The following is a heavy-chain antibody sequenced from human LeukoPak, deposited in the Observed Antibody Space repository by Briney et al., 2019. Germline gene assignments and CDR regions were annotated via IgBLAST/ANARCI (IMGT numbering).Heavy chain of an antibody. Sequence: GESLKISCKGSGYSFTSYWIGWVRQMPGKGLEWMGIIYPGDSDTRYSPSFQGQVTISADKSISTAYLQWSSLKASDTAMYYCARLTYYYDSSGLNPGPHDAFDIWGQGTMVTVSS. CDR1: GYSFTSYW. V-gene: IGHV5-51*01. CDR2: IYPGDSDT. J-gene: IGHJ3*02. D-gene: IGHD3-22*01. CDR3: ARLTYYYDSSGLNPGPHDAFDI.